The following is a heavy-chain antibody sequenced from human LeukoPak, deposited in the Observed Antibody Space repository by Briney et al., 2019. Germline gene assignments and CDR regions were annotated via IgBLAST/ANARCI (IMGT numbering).Heavy chain of an antibody. D-gene: IGHD3-22*01. CDR2: IWADGAP. Sequence: SQTLSLTCTVSGGSISSGNYYWNWIRQPAGKGLEWIGRIWADGAPTYRPSLKSRVTISVDTSKNQFSLRLSSVTAADTAVYYCVRGRDSRGYQFMGFDSWGQGTLVTVSS. CDR1: GGSISSGNYY. V-gene: IGHV4-61*02. J-gene: IGHJ4*02. CDR3: VRGRDSRGYQFMGFDS.